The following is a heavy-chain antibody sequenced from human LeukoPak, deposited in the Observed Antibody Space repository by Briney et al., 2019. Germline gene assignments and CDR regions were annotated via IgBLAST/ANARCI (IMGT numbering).Heavy chain of an antibody. D-gene: IGHD3-3*01. Sequence: GGSLRLSCAASGFTFSSYGMHWVRQAPGKGLEWVAFIRYDGSNKYYADSVKGRFTISRDNSKNTLYLQMNSLRAEDTAVYYCAKDSSTVTIFGVVTTYFDYWGQGTLVTVSS. CDR3: AKDSSTVTIFGVVTTYFDY. V-gene: IGHV3-30*02. CDR1: GFTFSSYG. CDR2: IRYDGSNK. J-gene: IGHJ4*02.